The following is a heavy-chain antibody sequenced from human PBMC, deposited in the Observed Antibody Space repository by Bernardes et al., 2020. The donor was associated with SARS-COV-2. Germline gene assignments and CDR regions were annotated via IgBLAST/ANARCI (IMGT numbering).Heavy chain of an antibody. CDR1: DAPISNY. J-gene: IGHJ3*02. CDR2: IYYTGRT. CDR3: VRPSRGFDLDAFDI. D-gene: IGHD3-9*01. Sequence: SETLSLTCPVSDAPISNYWGWIRQPPGKGLEWIGNIYYTGRTSSNPSLRSRLTMSLDGSKNQFSLRMRSVTAADTAIYYCVRPSRGFDLDAFDIWGLGTMVTVSP. V-gene: IGHV4-39*01.